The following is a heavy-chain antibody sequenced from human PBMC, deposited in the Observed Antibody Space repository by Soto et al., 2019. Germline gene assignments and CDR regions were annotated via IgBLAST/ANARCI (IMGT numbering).Heavy chain of an antibody. D-gene: IGHD5-12*01. Sequence: EVQLLESGGGLVQPGGSLRLSCAASGFTFSNFAMTWVRQAPGKGLEWVSTIVDSGGNTYYADSVKGRFTISRDNSKNTLCLQMNSLRVEDTAVYYCAEGGFYDGFDYWGHGTLVTVSS. CDR2: IVDSGGNT. J-gene: IGHJ4*01. CDR3: AEGGFYDGFDY. V-gene: IGHV3-23*01. CDR1: GFTFSNFA.